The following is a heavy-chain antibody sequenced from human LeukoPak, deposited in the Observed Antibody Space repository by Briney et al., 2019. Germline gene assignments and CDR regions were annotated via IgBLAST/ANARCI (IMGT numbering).Heavy chain of an antibody. V-gene: IGHV4-31*03. J-gene: IGHJ4*02. CDR3: ARFYDSSGPARNSFDY. CDR2: IYYSGSS. D-gene: IGHD3-22*01. CDR1: GGSISSGDYY. Sequence: NPSETLSLTCTVSGGSISSGDYYWSWIRQPPGKGLEWIGYIYYSGSSYYNPSLKSRVTISVDTSKNQFSLKLSSVTPADTAVYYCARFYDSSGPARNSFDYWGQGTLATVSS.